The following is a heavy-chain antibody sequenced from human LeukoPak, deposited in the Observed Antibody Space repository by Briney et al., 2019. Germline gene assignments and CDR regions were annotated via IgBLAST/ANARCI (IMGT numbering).Heavy chain of an antibody. V-gene: IGHV1-69*05. CDR3: ALGLGPNGAFDI. D-gene: IGHD2-8*01. J-gene: IGHJ3*02. CDR2: IIPIFGTA. Sequence: ASVKVSCKASGGTFSSYAISWVRQAPGQGLEWMGGIIPIFGTANYAQKFQGRVTITTDESTSTAYMELSSLRSEDTAVYYCALGLGPNGAFDIWGQGTMVTVSS. CDR1: GGTFSSYA.